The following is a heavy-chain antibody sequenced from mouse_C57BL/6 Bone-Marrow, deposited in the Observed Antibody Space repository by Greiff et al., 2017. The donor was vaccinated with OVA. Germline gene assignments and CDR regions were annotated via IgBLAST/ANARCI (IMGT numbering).Heavy chain of an antibody. CDR2: IYPRRGNT. J-gene: IGHJ1*03. Sequence: QVQLKESGAELARPGASVKLSCKASGYTFTSYGISWVKQRTGQGLEWIGEIYPRRGNTYYNEKFKGKATLTADKSSSTAYMELRSLTSEDSAVYFCARGPYYYGSSWYFDVWGTGTTVTVSS. CDR1: GYTFTSYG. V-gene: IGHV1-81*01. D-gene: IGHD1-1*01. CDR3: ARGPYYYGSSWYFDV.